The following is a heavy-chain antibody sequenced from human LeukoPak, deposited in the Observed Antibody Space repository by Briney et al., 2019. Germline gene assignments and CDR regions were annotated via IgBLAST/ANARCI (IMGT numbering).Heavy chain of an antibody. Sequence: SETLSLTCTVSGGSISSYYWSWIRQPPGKGLEWIGYIYYSGSTNYNPSLKSRVTISVDTSKNQSSLKLSSVTAADTAVYYCAGDYDILTGYGLDYWGQGTLVTVSS. CDR3: AGDYDILTGYGLDY. D-gene: IGHD3-9*01. J-gene: IGHJ4*02. CDR2: IYYSGST. CDR1: GGSISSYY. V-gene: IGHV4-59*08.